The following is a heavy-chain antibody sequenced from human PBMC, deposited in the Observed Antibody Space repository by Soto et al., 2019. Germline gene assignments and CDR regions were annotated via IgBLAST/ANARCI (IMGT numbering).Heavy chain of an antibody. CDR1: GGSISSGGDS. J-gene: IGHJ4*02. CDR2: IYHSGNT. V-gene: IGHV4-30-2*01. CDR3: ARGPPHHY. Sequence: QLQLQESGSGLAKPSQTLSLTCAVSGGSISSGGDSWSRIRQPPGKGLEWIGYIYHSGNTYYNPSLKSRVTISVDWSKNQFSLTLSSVTAADTAVYFCARGPPHHYWGQGTLVTVSS.